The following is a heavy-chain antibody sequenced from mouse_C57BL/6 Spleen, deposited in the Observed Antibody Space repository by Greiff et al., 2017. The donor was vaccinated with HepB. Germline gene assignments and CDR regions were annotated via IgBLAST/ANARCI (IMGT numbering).Heavy chain of an antibody. CDR1: GYTFTSYW. D-gene: IGHD4-1*01. CDR3: AINWDEFDY. Sequence: QVQLQQPGAELVRPGTSVKLSCKASGYTFTSYWMHWVKQRPGQGLEWIGVIDPSDSYTNYNQKFKGKATLTVDTSSSTAYMQLSSLTSEDSAVYDCAINWDEFDYWGQGTTLTVSS. V-gene: IGHV1-59*01. J-gene: IGHJ2*01. CDR2: IDPSDSYT.